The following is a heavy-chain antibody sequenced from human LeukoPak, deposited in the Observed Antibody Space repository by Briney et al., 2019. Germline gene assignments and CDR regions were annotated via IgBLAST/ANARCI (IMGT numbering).Heavy chain of an antibody. J-gene: IGHJ5*02. CDR1: GFTLSSYA. CDR2: ISGSGGST. D-gene: IGHD3-10*01. CDR3: AKAFYSGINNWFDP. V-gene: IGHV3-23*01. Sequence: QPGGSLRLSCAASGFTLSSYAMSWVRQAPGKGLEWVSVISGSGGSTYYADSVKGRFTISRDNSKNTLYLQMNSLRAEDTAVYYCAKAFYSGINNWFDPWGQGTLVTVSS.